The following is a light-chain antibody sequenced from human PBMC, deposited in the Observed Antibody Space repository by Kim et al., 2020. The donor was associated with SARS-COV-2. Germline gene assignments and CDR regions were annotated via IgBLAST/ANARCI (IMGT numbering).Light chain of an antibody. CDR2: SAI. CDR1: QSISTY. V-gene: IGKV1-39*01. Sequence: DIQMTQSPSSMSPSLGDRVTITCRASQSISTYLNWYQQRPGKAPELLIYSAISLQSGVPSRFSGSGSGTDFTLTISSLQPEDFATYYCQQTYSIPLTFGGGTKVDIK. CDR3: QQTYSIPLT. J-gene: IGKJ4*01.